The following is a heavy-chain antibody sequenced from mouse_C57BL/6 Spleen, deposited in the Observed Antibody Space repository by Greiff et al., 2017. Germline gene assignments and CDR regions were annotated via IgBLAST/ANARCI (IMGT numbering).Heavy chain of an antibody. D-gene: IGHD1-1*01. V-gene: IGHV3-6*01. CDR1: GYSITSGYY. CDR2: ISYDGSN. J-gene: IGHJ2*01. Sequence: EVKLQESGPGLVKPSQSLSLTCSVTGYSITSGYYWNWIRQFPGNKLEWMGYISYDGSNNYNPSLKNRISITRDTSKNQFFLKLNSVTTEDTATYYCARDEDILRFDYWGQGTTLTVSS. CDR3: ARDEDILRFDY.